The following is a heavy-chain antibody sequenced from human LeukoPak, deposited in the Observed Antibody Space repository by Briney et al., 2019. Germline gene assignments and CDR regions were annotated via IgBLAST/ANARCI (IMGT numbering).Heavy chain of an antibody. D-gene: IGHD3-22*01. CDR2: IYYSGST. V-gene: IGHV4-59*08. CDR1: GGSISSYY. J-gene: IGHJ3*02. CDR3: ARHTTTYYYDSSGYPGDAFGI. Sequence: SETLSLTCTVSGGSISSYYWSWIRQPPGKGLEWIGYIYYSGSTNYNPSLKSRVTISVDTSKNQFSLKLSSVTAADTAVYYCARHTTTYYYDSSGYPGDAFGIWGQGTMVTVSS.